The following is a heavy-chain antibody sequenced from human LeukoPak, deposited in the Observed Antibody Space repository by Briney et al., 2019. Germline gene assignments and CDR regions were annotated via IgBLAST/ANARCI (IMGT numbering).Heavy chain of an antibody. Sequence: GGSLRLSCAASGFTFSSYSMNWVRQAPGKGLEWVSSISSSSSYIYYADSVKGRFTISRDNAKNSLYLQMNSLRAEDTAVYYCARAPDTAMVTEFDYWGQGTLVTVSS. CDR2: ISSSSSYI. D-gene: IGHD5-18*01. CDR3: ARAPDTAMVTEFDY. V-gene: IGHV3-21*01. CDR1: GFTFSSYS. J-gene: IGHJ4*02.